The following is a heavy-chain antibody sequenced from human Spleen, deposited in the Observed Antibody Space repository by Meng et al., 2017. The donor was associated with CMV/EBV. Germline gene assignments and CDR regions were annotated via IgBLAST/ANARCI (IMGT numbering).Heavy chain of an antibody. CDR2: INPNSGGT. CDR3: PRDGLAVAGTSSRLRSYYYGMDV. D-gene: IGHD6-19*01. J-gene: IGHJ6*02. Sequence: ASVKVSCKASGYTFTGYYMHWVRQAPGQGLEWMGCINPNSGGTNYAQKFQGRVTMTRDTSISTAYMELSRLRSDDTAVYYCPRDGLAVAGTSSRLRSYYYGMDVWGQGTTVTVSS. CDR1: GYTFTGYY. V-gene: IGHV1-2*02.